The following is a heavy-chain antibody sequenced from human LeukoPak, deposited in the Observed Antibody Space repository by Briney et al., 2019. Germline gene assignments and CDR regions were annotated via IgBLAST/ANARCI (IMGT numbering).Heavy chain of an antibody. Sequence: GGSLRLSCTASGFIFSDYSMNWVRQAPGKGPEWISYIDTSGSTIYYADSVKGRFTISRDNAKNSLFLQMNSLRVEDTAIYYCVAPRGIFDFWGQGTLVTVSS. CDR2: IDTSGSTI. CDR1: GFIFSDYS. CDR3: VAPRGIFDF. V-gene: IGHV3-48*04. J-gene: IGHJ4*02. D-gene: IGHD1-26*01.